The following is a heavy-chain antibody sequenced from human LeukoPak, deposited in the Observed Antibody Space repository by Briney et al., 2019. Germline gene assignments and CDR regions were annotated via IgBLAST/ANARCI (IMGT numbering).Heavy chain of an antibody. J-gene: IGHJ4*02. CDR2: IKSKTDGGTT. CDR1: GFTFSNAW. Sequence: GGSLRLSCAASGFTFSNAWMSWVRQAPGKGLEWAGRIKSKTDGGTTDYAAPVKGRFTISRDDSKNTLYLQMNSLKTEDTAVYYCTTGVDDSSGYSGLLFDYWGQGTLVTVSS. V-gene: IGHV3-15*01. D-gene: IGHD3-22*01. CDR3: TTGVDDSSGYSGLLFDY.